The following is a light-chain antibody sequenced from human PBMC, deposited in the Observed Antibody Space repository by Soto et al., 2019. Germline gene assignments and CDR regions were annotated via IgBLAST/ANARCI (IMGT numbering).Light chain of an antibody. Sequence: EIVLTQSPGTLSLSPGERATLSCRASQSVSSSYLAWYQQKPGQAPRLLIYGASSRATGIPDRFSASGSGTDFTLTISRLEPEDVAVYYCQQYGSSHPYTFGQGTKLEIK. CDR2: GAS. CDR1: QSVSSSY. V-gene: IGKV3-20*01. CDR3: QQYGSSHPYT. J-gene: IGKJ2*01.